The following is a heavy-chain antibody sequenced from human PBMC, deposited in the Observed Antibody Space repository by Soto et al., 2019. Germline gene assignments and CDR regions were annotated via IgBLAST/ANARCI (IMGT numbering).Heavy chain of an antibody. V-gene: IGHV4-59*01. CDR3: ARDHYYDSSGFDY. CDR1: GGSISSYY. D-gene: IGHD3-22*01. J-gene: IGHJ4*02. CDR2: IYYSGST. Sequence: SETLSLTCTVSGGSISSYYWSWIRQPPGKGLEWIGYIYYSGSTNYNPSLKSRVTISVDTSKNQFSLKLSSVTAADTAVYYCARDHYYDSSGFDYWGQGTLVTVSS.